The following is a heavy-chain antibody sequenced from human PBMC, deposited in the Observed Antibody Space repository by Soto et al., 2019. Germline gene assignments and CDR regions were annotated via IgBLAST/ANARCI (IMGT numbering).Heavy chain of an antibody. J-gene: IGHJ6*02. V-gene: IGHV3-21*01. CDR1: GFTFSSSS. CDR3: ARATYYDGMDV. Sequence: PVRSLRLSCAASGFTFSSSSVNWVRQAPGKGLEWVSSISSSSSYIYYADSVKDRFTISRDNAKNSLYLQMNSLRAEDTAVYYCARATYYDGMDVWGQGTTVTVSS. CDR2: ISSSSSYI.